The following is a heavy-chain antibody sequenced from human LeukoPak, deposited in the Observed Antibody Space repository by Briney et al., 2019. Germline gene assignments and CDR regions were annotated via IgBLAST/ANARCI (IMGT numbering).Heavy chain of an antibody. J-gene: IGHJ4*02. Sequence: ASVKVSCKASGYTFINHWMHWVRQAPGQGPEWMGVISPSGGSTTYAQKFQGRVTLTRDMSTSTDYLELSSLRSEDTAVYYCARVDVAARSFDYWGQGTLVTVSS. V-gene: IGHV1-46*01. CDR1: GYTFINHW. D-gene: IGHD6-6*01. CDR2: ISPSGGST. CDR3: ARVDVAARSFDY.